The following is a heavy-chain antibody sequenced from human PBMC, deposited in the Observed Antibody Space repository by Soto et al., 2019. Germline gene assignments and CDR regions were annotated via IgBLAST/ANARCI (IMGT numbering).Heavy chain of an antibody. CDR2: IIPIFETA. J-gene: IGHJ4*02. D-gene: IGHD6-13*01. V-gene: IGHV1-69*01. CDR1: GDSFSSYA. Sequence: QVQLVQSGAEMKKPGSSVKVSCKVSGDSFSSYAISWVRQAPGEGLEWGGGIIPIFETANYAQNFQGRVTITAVESTTTAYLEVTRLRPQDKAVFYCAASDSSSWQHDYGGQGTLITVSS. CDR3: AASDSSSWQHDY.